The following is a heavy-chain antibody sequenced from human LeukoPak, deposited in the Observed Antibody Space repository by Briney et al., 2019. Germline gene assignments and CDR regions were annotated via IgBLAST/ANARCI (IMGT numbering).Heavy chain of an antibody. D-gene: IGHD3-22*01. CDR1: GGTFSSYA. V-gene: IGHV1-69*06. Sequence: GASVKVSCKASGGTFSSYAISWVRQAPGQGLEWMGGIIPIFGTANYAQKFQGRVTITADKSTSTAYMELRSLRSDDTAVYYCARDYNYYYDSSGRVPSYWGQGTLVTVSS. J-gene: IGHJ4*02. CDR3: ARDYNYYYDSSGRVPSY. CDR2: IIPIFGTA.